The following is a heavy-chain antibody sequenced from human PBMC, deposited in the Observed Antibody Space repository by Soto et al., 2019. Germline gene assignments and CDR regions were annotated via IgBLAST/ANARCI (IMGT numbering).Heavy chain of an antibody. J-gene: IGHJ4*02. D-gene: IGHD5-12*01. V-gene: IGHV3-23*05. CDR1: GFIFSGHT. Sequence: GGSLRLSCAASGFIFSGHTMSWVRQAPGTGLEWVSSIDQTGASTHYADSVKGRFTISRDNSRNTLDLQMNSLRAADTALYYCGAWLFAHFDHWGKGT. CDR2: IDQTGAST. CDR3: GAWLFAHFDH.